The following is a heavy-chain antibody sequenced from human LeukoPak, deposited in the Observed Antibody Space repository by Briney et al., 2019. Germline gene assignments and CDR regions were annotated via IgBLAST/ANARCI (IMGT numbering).Heavy chain of an antibody. J-gene: IGHJ6*03. CDR1: GFTFINAW. V-gene: IGHV3-15*01. CDR3: AKDACGGNCFYSMDV. D-gene: IGHD1-14*01. Sequence: GGSLRLSCAASGFTFINAWMAWVRQAPGKGLEWVGRIKAKAHGGTIEYAAPVKGRFTISRDDSKNTLYLQMNSLRAEDTAVYYCAKDACGGNCFYSMDVWGKGTTVTVSS. CDR2: IKAKAHGGTI.